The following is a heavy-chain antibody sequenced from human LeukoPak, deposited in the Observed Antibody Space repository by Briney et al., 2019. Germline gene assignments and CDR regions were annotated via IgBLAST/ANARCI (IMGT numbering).Heavy chain of an antibody. Sequence: PGGSLRLSCAASGFTFSSYSMNWVRQAPGKGLEWVSSISSSSSYIYYADSVKGRFTISRDNAKNSLYLQMNSLRAEDTAVYYCARVQLLWFGELSENYFDYWGQGTLVTVSS. CDR3: ARVQLLWFGELSENYFDY. CDR2: ISSSSSYI. V-gene: IGHV3-21*01. CDR1: GFTFSSYS. D-gene: IGHD3-10*01. J-gene: IGHJ4*02.